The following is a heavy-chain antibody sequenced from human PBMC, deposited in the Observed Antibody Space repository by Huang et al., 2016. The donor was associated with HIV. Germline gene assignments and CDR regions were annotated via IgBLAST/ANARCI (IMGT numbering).Heavy chain of an antibody. CDR3: ASGEYGKNAYDI. J-gene: IGHJ3*02. V-gene: IGHV4-39*01. D-gene: IGHD2-2*01. CDR1: GGSITSSNHY. Sequence: QLHLQQSGPGLVRPSETLSLICTVSGGSITSSNHYWGWIRQTPGKGLEWIGNFYGSGDAYYTPSLKNRVSISIDTSKSQFSLRLSSVIATDTAVYYCASGEYGKNAYDIWGQGTVVTVSA. CDR2: FYGSGDA.